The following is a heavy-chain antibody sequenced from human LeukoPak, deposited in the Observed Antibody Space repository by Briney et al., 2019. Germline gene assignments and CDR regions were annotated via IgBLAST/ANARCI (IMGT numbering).Heavy chain of an antibody. J-gene: IGHJ4*02. Sequence: GGSLRLSCAASGFTFSSYAMSWVRQAPGRGLEWVSAISGSGGSTYYADSVKGRFTISRDNSKNTLYLQMNSLRAEDTAVYYCAKELESSGWPYYFDYWGQGTLVTVSS. D-gene: IGHD6-19*01. V-gene: IGHV3-23*01. CDR3: AKELESSGWPYYFDY. CDR1: GFTFSSYA. CDR2: ISGSGGST.